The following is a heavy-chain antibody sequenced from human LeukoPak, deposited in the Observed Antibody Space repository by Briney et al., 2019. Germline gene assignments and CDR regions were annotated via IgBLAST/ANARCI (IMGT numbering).Heavy chain of an antibody. D-gene: IGHD3-22*01. J-gene: IGHJ4*02. CDR1: GFTFSSYW. V-gene: IGHV3-23*01. CDR3: AKGGPLIVGYHTDS. Sequence: PAGGSLRLSCAASGFTFSSYWMSWVRQAPGKGLEWVSGISTSGGSRYYAGSVKGRFTISRDNSRNKLYLQMNSLRVEDTAVYYCAKGGPLIVGYHTDSWGQGTLVTVSS. CDR2: ISTSGGSR.